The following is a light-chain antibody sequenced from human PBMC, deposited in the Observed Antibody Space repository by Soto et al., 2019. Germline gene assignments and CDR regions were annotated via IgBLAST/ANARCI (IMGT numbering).Light chain of an antibody. V-gene: IGKV3-20*01. CDR1: QSVSSSY. J-gene: IGKJ1*01. Sequence: IVLTQSPGTLSLSPGERATLSCRASQSVSSSYLAWYQQKPGQAPRLLIYGASSRATGIPDRFSGSGSGTDFTLTISRLEPEDFAVYYCQQYGSSPPCTFGQGTKVEI. CDR3: QQYGSSPPCT. CDR2: GAS.